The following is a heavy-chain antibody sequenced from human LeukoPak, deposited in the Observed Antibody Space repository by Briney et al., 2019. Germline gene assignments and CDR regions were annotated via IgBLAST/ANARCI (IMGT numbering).Heavy chain of an antibody. D-gene: IGHD5-18*01. V-gene: IGHV3-21*01. CDR1: GFTFSSYS. CDR3: ATGDSYGSYSDY. CDR2: ISSSSSYI. J-gene: IGHJ4*02. Sequence: GGSLRLSCAASGFTFSSYSMNWVRQAPGKGLEWVSSISSSSSYIYYADSVKGRFTISRDNAKNSLYLQMNSLRAEDTAVYYCATGDSYGSYSDYWGQGTLVTVSS.